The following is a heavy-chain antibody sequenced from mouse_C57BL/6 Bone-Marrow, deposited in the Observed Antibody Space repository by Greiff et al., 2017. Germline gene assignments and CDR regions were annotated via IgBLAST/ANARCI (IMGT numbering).Heavy chain of an antibody. V-gene: IGHV1-81*01. CDR3: AREVRWLLRAWFAY. D-gene: IGHD2-3*01. J-gene: IGHJ3*01. CDR1: GYTFTSYG. Sequence: QVQLQQSGAELARPGASVKLSCKASGYTFTSYGISWVKQRTGQGLEWIGEIYPRSGNTYYNEKFKGKATLTADKSSSTAYMELRSLTSEDSAVYFCAREVRWLLRAWFAYWGQGTLVTVSA. CDR2: IYPRSGNT.